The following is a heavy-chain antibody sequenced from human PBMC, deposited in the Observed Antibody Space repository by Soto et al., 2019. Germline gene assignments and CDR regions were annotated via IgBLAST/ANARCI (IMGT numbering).Heavy chain of an antibody. Sequence: GASVKVSCKASGYTFTSYYMHWVRQAPGQGPEWMGWISSYNGDTNYAQTFQGRVTMTTDTSTSTAYMELRSLRSDDTAVYYCAREGGDRYHHYGMDFWGQGTPVTVSS. D-gene: IGHD3-10*01. CDR2: ISSYNGDT. V-gene: IGHV1-18*04. J-gene: IGHJ6*02. CDR1: GYTFTSYY. CDR3: AREGGDRYHHYGMDF.